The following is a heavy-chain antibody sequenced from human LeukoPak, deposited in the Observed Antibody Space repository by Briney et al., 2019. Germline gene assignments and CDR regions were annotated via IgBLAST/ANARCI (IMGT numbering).Heavy chain of an antibody. Sequence: GGSLRLSCAASGFTFSSYWMHWVRQAPGKGLVWVSRINSDGSSTGYADSVKGRFTISRDNAKNTLYLQMNSLRAEDTAVYYCARVACSSTSCYGYDAFDIWGQGTMVTVSS. V-gene: IGHV3-74*01. J-gene: IGHJ3*02. CDR2: INSDGSST. D-gene: IGHD2-2*01. CDR3: ARVACSSTSCYGYDAFDI. CDR1: GFTFSSYW.